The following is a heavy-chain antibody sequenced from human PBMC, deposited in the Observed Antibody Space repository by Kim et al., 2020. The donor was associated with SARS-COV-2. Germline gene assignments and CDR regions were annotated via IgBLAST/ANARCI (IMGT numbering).Heavy chain of an antibody. CDR2: ISWNSGSI. Sequence: GGSLRLSCAASGFTFGDYAMHWVRQAPGKGLEWVSGISWNSGSIGYADSVKGRFTISRYNAKNSLYLQMNSLRAEDTALYYCAKSIWGRTIPAADAGVDAFDIWGQGTMVTVSS. CDR1: GFTFGDYA. CDR3: AKSIWGRTIPAADAGVDAFDI. D-gene: IGHD2-2*01. V-gene: IGHV3-9*01. J-gene: IGHJ3*02.